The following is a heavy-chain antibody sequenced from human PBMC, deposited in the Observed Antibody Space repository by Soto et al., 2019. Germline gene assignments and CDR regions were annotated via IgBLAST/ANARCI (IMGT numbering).Heavy chain of an antibody. CDR1: GGSISSYY. J-gene: IGHJ4*02. V-gene: IGHV4-59*01. Sequence: SETLSLTCTVSGGSISSYYWSWIRQPPGKGLEWIGYIYYSGSTNYNPSLKSRVTISVDTSKNQFSLKLSSVTAADTAVYYCARSRYSGYDYVDYWGQGTLVTVSS. D-gene: IGHD5-12*01. CDR3: ARSRYSGYDYVDY. CDR2: IYYSGST.